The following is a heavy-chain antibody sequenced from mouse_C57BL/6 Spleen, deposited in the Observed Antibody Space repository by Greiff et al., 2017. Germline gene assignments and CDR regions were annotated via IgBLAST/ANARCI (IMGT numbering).Heavy chain of an antibody. Sequence: QVQLQQSGPELVKPGASVKISCKASGYAFSSSWMNWVKQRPGKGLEWIGRIYPGDGDTKYNGKFKGKATLTADKSSSTAYMQLSSLTSEDSAVYFCARDGFITTVVWGQGTLVTVSA. CDR3: ARDGFITTVV. V-gene: IGHV1-82*01. CDR1: GYAFSSSW. D-gene: IGHD1-1*01. J-gene: IGHJ3*01. CDR2: IYPGDGDT.